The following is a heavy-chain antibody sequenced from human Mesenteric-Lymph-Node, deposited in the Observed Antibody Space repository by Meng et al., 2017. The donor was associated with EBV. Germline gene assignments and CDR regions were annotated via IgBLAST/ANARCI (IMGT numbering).Heavy chain of an antibody. CDR1: GYTFTSNY. D-gene: IGHD5/OR15-5a*01. V-gene: IGHV1-46*01. CDR2: INPSSGGT. Sequence: QAQLVQSGAEVKKPGASVKVSCKASGYTFTSNYIHWVRQAPGQGPEWMGLINPSSGGTSYAQKFQGRVTMTRDTSTSTVYMEVISLRSDDTAVYYCTRVVYREFDPWGQGTLVTVFS. CDR3: TRVVYREFDP. J-gene: IGHJ5*02.